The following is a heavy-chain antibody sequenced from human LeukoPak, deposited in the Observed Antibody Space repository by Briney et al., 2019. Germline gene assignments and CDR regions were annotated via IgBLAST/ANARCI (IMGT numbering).Heavy chain of an antibody. Sequence: ASVKVSCKASGYTFTSYDINWVRQATGQGLEWMGWMNPNSGNTGYAQKLQGRVTMTTDTSTSTAYMELRSLRSDDTAVYYCARVAAAGKGYNYWGQGTLVTVSS. CDR2: MNPNSGNT. CDR3: ARVAAAGKGYNY. V-gene: IGHV1-8*02. D-gene: IGHD6-13*01. J-gene: IGHJ4*02. CDR1: GYTFTSYD.